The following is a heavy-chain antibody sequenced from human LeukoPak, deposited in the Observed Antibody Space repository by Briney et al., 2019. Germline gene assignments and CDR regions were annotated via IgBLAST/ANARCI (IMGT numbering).Heavy chain of an antibody. CDR2: ISYDGSSK. D-gene: IGHD1-7*01. CDR1: GFTFSSYG. CDR3: AKDRNWNYYDY. V-gene: IGHV3-30*18. Sequence: GGSLRLSCAASGFTFSSYGMHWVRQAPGKGLEWVAVISYDGSSKYYADSVKGRFTISRDNSKNTLYLQMNSLRAEDTAVYYCAKDRNWNYYDYWGQGTLVTVSS. J-gene: IGHJ4*01.